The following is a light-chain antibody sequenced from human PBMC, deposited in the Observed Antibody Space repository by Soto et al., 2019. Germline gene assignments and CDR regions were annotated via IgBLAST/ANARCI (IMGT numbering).Light chain of an antibody. CDR2: EVS. CDR3: SSYTSSSTPVV. Sequence: QSALTQPASVSGSPGQSITISCTGTSSDVGGYNYVSWYQQHPGKAPKLMICEVSNRPSGVSNRFSGSKSGNMASLTISGLQAEDEADYYCSSYTSSSTPVVFGGGTKLTVL. J-gene: IGLJ2*01. CDR1: SSDVGGYNY. V-gene: IGLV2-14*01.